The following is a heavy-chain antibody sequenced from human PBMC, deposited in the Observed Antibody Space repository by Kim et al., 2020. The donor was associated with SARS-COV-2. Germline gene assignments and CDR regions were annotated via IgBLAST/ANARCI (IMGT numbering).Heavy chain of an antibody. D-gene: IGHD1-26*01. CDR1: GFTFSAYW. V-gene: IGHV3-7*01. CDR2: IKEDGSEK. J-gene: IGHJ4*02. Sequence: GGSLRLSCATSGFTFSAYWMSWVRQAPAKGLEWVANIKEDGSEKYYVDSVKGRFTISRDNAKNTLYLQLNSLRAEDTAVYYCARHPDIEGTTSYYFDYWGQGTLVTVSS. CDR3: ARHPDIEGTTSYYFDY.